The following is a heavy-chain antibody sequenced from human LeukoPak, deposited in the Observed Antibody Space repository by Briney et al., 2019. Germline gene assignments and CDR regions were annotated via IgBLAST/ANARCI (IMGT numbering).Heavy chain of an antibody. CDR2: MNPNSGNT. CDR1: GGTFSSYA. Sequence: ASVKVSCKASGGTFSSYAISWVRQATGQGLEWMGWMNPNSGNTGYAQKFQGRVTMTRNTSISTAYMELSSLRSEDTAVYYCASTHGYNSNAFDIWGQGTMVTVSS. V-gene: IGHV1-8*02. D-gene: IGHD5-24*01. CDR3: ASTHGYNSNAFDI. J-gene: IGHJ3*02.